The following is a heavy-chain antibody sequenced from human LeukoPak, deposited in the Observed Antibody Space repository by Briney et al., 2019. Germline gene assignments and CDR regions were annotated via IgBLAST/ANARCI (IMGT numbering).Heavy chain of an antibody. V-gene: IGHV1-18*04. D-gene: IGHD3-22*01. J-gene: IGHJ5*02. Sequence: ASVEVSCKASGYTFTSYYMHWVRQAPGQGLEWMGWISAYNGNTNYAQKLQGRVTMTTDTSTSTAYMELRSLRSDDTAVYYCARDHYYDSSGYPNWFDPWGQGTLVTVSS. CDR3: ARDHYYDSSGYPNWFDP. CDR2: ISAYNGNT. CDR1: GYTFTSYY.